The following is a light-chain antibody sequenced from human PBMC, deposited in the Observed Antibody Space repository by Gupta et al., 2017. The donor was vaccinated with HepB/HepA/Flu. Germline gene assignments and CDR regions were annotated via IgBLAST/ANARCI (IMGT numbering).Light chain of an antibody. J-gene: IGKJ3*01. CDR1: QSLLQSNGSNY. V-gene: IGKV2-28*01. CDR3: MENKNDPFT. Sequence: DIVLTQSPLSLPVTPGESASISCRSSQSLLQSNGSNYLDWFVQKPGQSPQLLIYLGSNRASGVPDRFSGSGSGTDFTLKINSVEAEDVGVYYCMENKNDPFTFGPGTKVDVK. CDR2: LGS.